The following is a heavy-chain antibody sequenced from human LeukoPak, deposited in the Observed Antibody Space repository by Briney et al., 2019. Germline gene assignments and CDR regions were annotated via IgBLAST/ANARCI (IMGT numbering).Heavy chain of an antibody. CDR1: GGSVISGSYY. Sequence: SETLSLTCTVSGGSVISGSYYWSWIRQPPGKGLEWIGYIYYSGSTNYNPSLKSRVTISVDTSKNQFSLKLSSVTAADTAVYYCARDKRRSRSGEDSDAFDIWGQGTMVTVSS. CDR3: ARDKRRSRSGEDSDAFDI. J-gene: IGHJ3*02. V-gene: IGHV4-61*01. CDR2: IYYSGST. D-gene: IGHD3-3*01.